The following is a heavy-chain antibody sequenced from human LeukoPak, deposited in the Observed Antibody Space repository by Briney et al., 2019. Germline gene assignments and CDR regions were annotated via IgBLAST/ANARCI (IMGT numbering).Heavy chain of an antibody. CDR1: GFTFSSYA. CDR2: IRGSGVST. V-gene: IGHV3-23*01. D-gene: IGHD6-13*01. Sequence: PGGSLRLFCAASGFTFSSYAMSWVRQAPGKGLELVSGIRGSGVSTYYADSVKGRFTISRDNSRHTLYLQMNSPRAEDTAVYYCAILPGYSSGWYEVNYWGQGTRVTVSS. CDR3: AILPGYSSGWYEVNY. J-gene: IGHJ4*02.